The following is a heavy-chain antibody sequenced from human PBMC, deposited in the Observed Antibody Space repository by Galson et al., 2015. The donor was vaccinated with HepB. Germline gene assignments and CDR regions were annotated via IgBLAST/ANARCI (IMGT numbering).Heavy chain of an antibody. CDR2: ISWNGGTI. CDR1: EFTFYDYA. Sequence: SLRLSCAASEFTFYDYAMHWVRQVPGKGPEWVAGISWNGGTITYADSVKGRFTISRDNAKNSLYLQMSSLRVEDTAFYFCAKAPRGSYYVTYFDLWGRGTLVTVSS. CDR3: AKAPRGSYYVTYFDL. D-gene: IGHD3-10*01. J-gene: IGHJ4*02. V-gene: IGHV3-9*01.